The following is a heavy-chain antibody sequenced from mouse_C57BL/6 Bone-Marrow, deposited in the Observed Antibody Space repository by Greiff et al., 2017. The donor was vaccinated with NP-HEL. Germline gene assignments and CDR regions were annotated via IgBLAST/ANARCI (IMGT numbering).Heavy chain of an antibody. D-gene: IGHD1-1*01. CDR2: INPSSGYT. CDR3: AREGSSVYFEV. V-gene: IGHV1-7*01. J-gene: IGHJ1*03. CDR1: GYTFTSYW. Sequence: QVQLQQSGAELAKPGASVKLSCKASGYTFTSYWMHWVKQRPGQGLEWIGYINPSSGYTKYNQKFKDKATLTAEKSSSTAYMQLSSLTYEDSAVYYCAREGSSVYFEVWGTGTTVTVSS.